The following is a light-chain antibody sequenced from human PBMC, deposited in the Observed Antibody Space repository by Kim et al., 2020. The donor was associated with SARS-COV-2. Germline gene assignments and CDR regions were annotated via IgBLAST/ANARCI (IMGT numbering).Light chain of an antibody. V-gene: IGLV2-18*02. CDR2: EVS. Sequence: GQSVPIPWTGTSSDVGSYNRVSWYQQPPGTAPKLMIYEVSNRPSGVPDRFSGSKSGNTASLTISGLQAEDEADYYCSSYTTSTTFVFGTGTKVTVL. CDR1: SSDVGSYNR. CDR3: SSYTTSTTFV. J-gene: IGLJ1*01.